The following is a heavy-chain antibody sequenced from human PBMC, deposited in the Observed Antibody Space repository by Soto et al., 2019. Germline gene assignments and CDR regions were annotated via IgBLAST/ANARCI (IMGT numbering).Heavy chain of an antibody. CDR3: AREAGDSSGHYHTYNWFDP. CDR1: GYTFTSYG. J-gene: IGHJ5*02. Sequence: ASVKVSCKASGYTFTSYGISWVRQAPGQGLEWMGWISAYNGNTNYAQKLQGRVTMTTDTSTSTAYMELRSLRSDDTAVYYCAREAGDSSGHYHTYNWFDPWGQGTLVTVPS. CDR2: ISAYNGNT. V-gene: IGHV1-18*01. D-gene: IGHD3-22*01.